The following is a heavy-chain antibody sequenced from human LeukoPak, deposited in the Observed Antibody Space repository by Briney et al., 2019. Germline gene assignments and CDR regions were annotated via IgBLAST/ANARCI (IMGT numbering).Heavy chain of an antibody. CDR1: GGSISSSSYY. CDR3: ATGAAQDAFDI. Sequence: PSETLSLTCTVSGGSISSSSYYWGWIRQPPGKGLEWIGGIYYSGSTYYNPSLKSRVTISVDTSKNQFSLKLSSVTAADTAVYYCATGAAQDAFDIWGQGTMVTVSS. D-gene: IGHD6-6*01. V-gene: IGHV4-39*01. CDR2: IYYSGST. J-gene: IGHJ3*02.